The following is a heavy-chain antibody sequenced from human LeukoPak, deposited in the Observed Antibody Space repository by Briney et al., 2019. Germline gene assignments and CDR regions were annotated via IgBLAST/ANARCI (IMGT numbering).Heavy chain of an antibody. D-gene: IGHD3-22*01. CDR1: GFPFSACS. CDR3: AKAYYDSSGYSYYFDY. Sequence: GGSLRLSCAASGFPFSACSMNWVRQAPGKGLEWVSSISGSSSYMFYADSVKGRSTISRDNAKNSLYLQMNSLRAEDTAVYYCAKAYYDSSGYSYYFDYWGQGTLVTVSS. CDR2: ISGSSSYM. V-gene: IGHV3-21*01. J-gene: IGHJ4*02.